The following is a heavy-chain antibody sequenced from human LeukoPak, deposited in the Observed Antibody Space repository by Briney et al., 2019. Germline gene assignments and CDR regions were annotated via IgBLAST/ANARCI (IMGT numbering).Heavy chain of an antibody. CDR1: GYSISSGYY. CDR2: IYHSGST. CDR3: ARDPTNPRLYYNGSYFYFDY. D-gene: IGHD1-26*01. J-gene: IGHJ4*02. V-gene: IGHV4-38-2*02. Sequence: SETLSLTCTVSGYSISSGYYWGWIQQPPGKGLEWIGSIYHSGSTYYNPSLKSRVTISVDTSKNQFSLKLSSVTAADTAVYYCARDPTNPRLYYNGSYFYFDYWGQGTLVTVSS.